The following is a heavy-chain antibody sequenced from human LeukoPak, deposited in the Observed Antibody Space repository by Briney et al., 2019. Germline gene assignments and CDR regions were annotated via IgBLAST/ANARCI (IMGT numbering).Heavy chain of an antibody. CDR1: GFTFSHFG. Sequence: QPGGSLRLSCAASGFTFSHFGMHWVRQVPGRGLEWVAVIWNDGSSKYYADSVKGRFTISRDNFQNRVDLHMTSLRVADTAIYYCAKDAQRGFDYSNSLEYWGQGTLVTVSS. V-gene: IGHV3-33*06. CDR3: AKDAQRGFDYSNSLEY. J-gene: IGHJ4*02. D-gene: IGHD4-11*01. CDR2: IWNDGSSK.